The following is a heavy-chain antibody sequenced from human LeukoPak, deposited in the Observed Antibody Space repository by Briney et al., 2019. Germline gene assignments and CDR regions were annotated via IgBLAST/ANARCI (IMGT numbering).Heavy chain of an antibody. CDR3: AKDMRCSSANCYTYFDY. CDR1: GFTFSSYA. J-gene: IGHJ4*02. V-gene: IGHV3-23*01. CDR2: ISGSDGST. D-gene: IGHD2-2*02. Sequence: GGSLRLSCAASGFTFSSYAMSWVRQAPGKGLEWVSGISGSDGSTYYADSVKGRFTISRDYSKNTLYLQMNNLRAEDMAVYYCAKDMRCSSANCYTYFDYWGQGTLVTVSS.